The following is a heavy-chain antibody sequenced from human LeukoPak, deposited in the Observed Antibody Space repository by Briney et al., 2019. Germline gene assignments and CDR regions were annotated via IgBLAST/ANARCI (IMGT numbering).Heavy chain of an antibody. V-gene: IGHV3-23*01. CDR3: AKDYGPYDILTGASLD. CDR2: SSSSGGST. Sequence: PGRSLRLFCAASGDTFSSYAMHWVRQAPGKGLEWVSYSSSSGGSTYYADSVKGRFTISRDNSKNTLYLQMNSLRAEDTAVYYCAKDYGPYDILTGASLDWGQGTLVTVSS. D-gene: IGHD3-9*01. J-gene: IGHJ4*02. CDR1: GDTFSSYA.